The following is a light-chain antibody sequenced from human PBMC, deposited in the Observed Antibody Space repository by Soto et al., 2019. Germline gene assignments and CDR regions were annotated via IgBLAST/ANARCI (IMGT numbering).Light chain of an antibody. Sequence: EIEMTQSPATLSVSPGERATLSCRASQSVSSNLAWFQQKPSQAPRLLIYDVSSRATGIPDRFSGSGSGTELTLTISSLLSEDIAVYYCQQYNNWPRTFGQGTKVEIK. V-gene: IGKV3D-15*01. CDR2: DVS. CDR1: QSVSSN. CDR3: QQYNNWPRT. J-gene: IGKJ1*01.